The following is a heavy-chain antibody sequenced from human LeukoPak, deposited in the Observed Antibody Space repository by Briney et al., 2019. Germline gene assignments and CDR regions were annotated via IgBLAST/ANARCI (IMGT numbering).Heavy chain of an antibody. Sequence: KASETLSLTCTVSGGSISSYYWSWIRQPPGKGLEWIGYIYYSGSTNYNPSLKSRVTISVDTSKNQFSLKLSSVTAADTAVYYCARLSSPGIAAGPFDPWGQGTLVTVSS. D-gene: IGHD6-13*01. V-gene: IGHV4-59*01. CDR3: ARLSSPGIAAGPFDP. CDR1: GGSISSYY. CDR2: IYYSGST. J-gene: IGHJ5*02.